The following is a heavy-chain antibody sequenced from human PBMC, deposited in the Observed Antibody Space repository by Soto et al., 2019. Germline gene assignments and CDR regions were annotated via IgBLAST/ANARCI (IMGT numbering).Heavy chain of an antibody. CDR3: AKRIMATIGHFDS. V-gene: IGHV3-23*01. CDR2: ISGIGHST. J-gene: IGHJ4*02. Sequence: GWSLRLSCAAAGFTFSSYAMSWVRQAPGKGLEWVSSISGIGHSTYYADSVKGRFTISRDNSKNTLFLQMSSLRAEDTAVYYCAKRIMATIGHFDSWGQGTLVTVSS. D-gene: IGHD5-12*01. CDR1: GFTFSSYA.